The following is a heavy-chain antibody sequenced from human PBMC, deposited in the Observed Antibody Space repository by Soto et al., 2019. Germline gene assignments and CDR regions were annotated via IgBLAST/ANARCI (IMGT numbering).Heavy chain of an antibody. Sequence: ASVKVSCTASGYTFTSYYMHWVRQAPGQGLEWMGIINPSGGSTSYAQKFQGRVTMTRDTSTSTVYMELSSLRSEDTAVYYCARECQGVEWAYAFERRGQGKMVTV. V-gene: IGHV1-46*01. CDR3: ARECQGVEWAYAFER. D-gene: IGHD2-8*01. CDR2: INPSGGST. J-gene: IGHJ3*02. CDR1: GYTFTSYY.